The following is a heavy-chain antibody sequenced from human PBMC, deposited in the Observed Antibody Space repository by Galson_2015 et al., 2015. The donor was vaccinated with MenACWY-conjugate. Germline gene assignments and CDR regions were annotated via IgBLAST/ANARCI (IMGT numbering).Heavy chain of an antibody. D-gene: IGHD4-17*01. CDR3: ATDHDYGDSLPPY. J-gene: IGHJ4*02. Sequence: SVKVSCKVSGYTLTELSIHWVRQAPGKGLEWMGGFDPEDGETIYAQKFQGRVTMTEDISTDTAHMELSSLRSEDTAVYYCATDHDYGDSLPPYWGQGTLVTVSS. CDR1: GYTLTELS. CDR2: FDPEDGET. V-gene: IGHV1-24*01.